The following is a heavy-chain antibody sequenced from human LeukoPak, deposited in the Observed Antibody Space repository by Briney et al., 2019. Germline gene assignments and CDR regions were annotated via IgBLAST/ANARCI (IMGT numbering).Heavy chain of an antibody. CDR1: GFTFRSYA. V-gene: IGHV3-23*01. CDR2: ISGSGDDT. D-gene: IGHD6-19*01. Sequence: GGSPRLSCAASGFTFRSYAIYWVRQAPGKGLEWVSGISGSGDDTYFADSAKGRFTISRDNSKNTVFLQMDSLRAEDTAVYYCAKTTAGYSSGRYPGWTIDYWGQGTLVTVSS. CDR3: AKTTAGYSSGRYPGWTIDY. J-gene: IGHJ4*02.